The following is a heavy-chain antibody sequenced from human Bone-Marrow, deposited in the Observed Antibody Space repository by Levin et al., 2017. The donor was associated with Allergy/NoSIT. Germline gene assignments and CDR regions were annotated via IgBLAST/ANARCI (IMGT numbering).Heavy chain of an antibody. Sequence: SGPTLVKPTQTLTLTCSYSGFSLSSPGVGVGWVRQSPGKALEWLALIYWDEDKRYSPSLRSRLSVTMDTSKNQVFLRMTNMDPADTGTYYCTHSRPRLRRRHFDYWGQGILVNVSS. D-gene: IGHD5-12*01. V-gene: IGHV2-5*02. CDR2: IYWDEDK. J-gene: IGHJ4*02. CDR3: THSRPRLRRRHFDY. CDR1: GFSLSSPGVG.